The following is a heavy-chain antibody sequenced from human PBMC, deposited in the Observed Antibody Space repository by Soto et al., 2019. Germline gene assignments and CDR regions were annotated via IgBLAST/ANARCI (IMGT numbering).Heavy chain of an antibody. D-gene: IGHD3-10*01. Sequence: SETLSLTCTVSGGSISSYYWSWIRQPPGKGLEWIGYIYYSGSTNYNPSLKSRVTISVDTSKNQFSLKLSSVTAADTAVYYCARHPAGTYGPYFDYWGQGTLVTV. CDR3: ARHPAGTYGPYFDY. V-gene: IGHV4-59*08. J-gene: IGHJ4*02. CDR1: GGSISSYY. CDR2: IYYSGST.